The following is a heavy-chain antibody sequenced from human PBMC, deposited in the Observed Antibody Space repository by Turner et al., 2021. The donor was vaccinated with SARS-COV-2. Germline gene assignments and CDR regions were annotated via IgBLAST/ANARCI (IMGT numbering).Heavy chain of an antibody. Sequence: QLLLQESGPGLVKPAETLSLNCTGSGGSISSSTYYWGWIRQPPGKGLEWIGNIYYSGSTYYTPSLKSRVTISVDTSKNQFSLKLSSVTAADTSVYYCARLMDTAMDYYGMDVWGQGTTVTVSS. CDR1: GGSISSSTYY. CDR2: IYYSGST. CDR3: ARLMDTAMDYYGMDV. V-gene: IGHV4-39*01. J-gene: IGHJ6*02. D-gene: IGHD5-18*01.